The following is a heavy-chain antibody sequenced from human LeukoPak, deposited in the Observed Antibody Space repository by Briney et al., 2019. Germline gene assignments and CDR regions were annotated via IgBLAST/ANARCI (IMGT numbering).Heavy chain of an antibody. D-gene: IGHD2-2*01. J-gene: IGHJ6*02. CDR2: IKQDGSEK. V-gene: IGHV3-7*03. CDR1: GFTFSSYW. Sequence: GGSLRLSCAASGFTFSSYWMSWVRQAPGKGLEWVANIKQDGSEKYYVDSVKGRFTISRDNAKNSLYLQMNSLRAEDMAVYYWARDRPRYCSSTSCYDYYYYGMDVWGQGTTVTVSS. CDR3: ARDRPRYCSSTSCYDYYYYGMDV.